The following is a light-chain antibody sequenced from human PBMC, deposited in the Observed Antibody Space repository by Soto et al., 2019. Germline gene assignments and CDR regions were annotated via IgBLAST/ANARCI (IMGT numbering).Light chain of an antibody. CDR1: QSVTSFY. CDR3: QQYGRSLT. V-gene: IGKV3-20*01. CDR2: DAS. J-gene: IGKJ4*01. Sequence: EIVLTQSPGTLYLSPGERATLSCRASQSVTSFYLAWYQQRPGQAPRLLIYDASTRATGIPDRFSGSGSGTDFTLTSSRLEPEDFAVYYCQQYGRSLTFGGGTKVEIK.